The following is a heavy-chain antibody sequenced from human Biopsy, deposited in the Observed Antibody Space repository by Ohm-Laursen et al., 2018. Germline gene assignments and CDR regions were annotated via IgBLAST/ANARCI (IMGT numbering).Heavy chain of an antibody. D-gene: IGHD5/OR15-5a*01. CDR3: AKDLSVYYYYGIDV. CDR2: ISYDQITK. CDR1: GFTFRTYG. J-gene: IGHJ6*02. Sequence: SLRLSCAASGFTFRTYGMHWVRLAPGKGLEWVAVISYDQITKHYADSVRGRFTISRDNSKDTLYLQVNSLRAEDTAVYYCAKDLSVYYYYGIDVWGQGTTVTVS. V-gene: IGHV3-30*18.